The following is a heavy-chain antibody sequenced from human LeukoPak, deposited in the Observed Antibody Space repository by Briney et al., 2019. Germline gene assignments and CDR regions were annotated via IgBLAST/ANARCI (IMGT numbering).Heavy chain of an antibody. Sequence: GGSLRLSCAASGFTFSTYWMHWVRQAPGKGLVWVSRINSDGRSTSYADSVKGRFTISRDNAKKSLYLQMNSLRAEDTAVYYCARKSGYYPSAFDIWGQGTMVTVSS. V-gene: IGHV3-74*01. CDR2: INSDGRST. CDR1: GFTFSTYW. CDR3: ARKSGYYPSAFDI. D-gene: IGHD3-22*01. J-gene: IGHJ3*02.